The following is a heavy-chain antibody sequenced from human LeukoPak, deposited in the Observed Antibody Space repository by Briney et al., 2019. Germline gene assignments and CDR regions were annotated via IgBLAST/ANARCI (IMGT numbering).Heavy chain of an antibody. CDR1: GGSISSSSYY. J-gene: IGHJ5*02. D-gene: IGHD3-10*01. CDR2: IYYSGST. V-gene: IGHV4-39*07. Sequence: SETLSLTCTVSGGSISSSSYYWGWIRQPPGKGLEWIGSIYYSGSTYYNPSLKSRVTISVDTSKNQFSLKLSSVTAADTAVYYCARDLTVRGSVPWGQGTLVTVSS. CDR3: ARDLTVRGSVP.